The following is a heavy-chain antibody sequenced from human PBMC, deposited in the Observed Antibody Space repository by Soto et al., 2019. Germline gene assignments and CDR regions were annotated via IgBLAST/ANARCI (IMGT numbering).Heavy chain of an antibody. J-gene: IGHJ5*02. CDR3: ATDIHATWLLSS. D-gene: IGHD2-2*02. CDR2: IAPDGSQI. Sequence: PGGSLRLSCAASGFGFGGKTMYWVRQAPGRGLEWVALIAPDGSQIYYADSVKGRFTISRDNSKNTLYLQMDSLRAEDTSLYLCATDIHATWLLSSWGQGTLVTVSS. V-gene: IGHV3-30-3*01. CDR1: GFGFGGKT.